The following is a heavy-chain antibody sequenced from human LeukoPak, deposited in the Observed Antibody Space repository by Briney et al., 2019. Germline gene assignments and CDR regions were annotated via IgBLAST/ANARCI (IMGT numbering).Heavy chain of an antibody. CDR3: ARYMTAVVVTAIQREDDAFDI. V-gene: IGHV1-69*06. CDR1: GGTFSSYA. J-gene: IGHJ3*02. Sequence: SVKVSCKASGGTFSSYAISWVRQAPGQGLEWMGGIVPIFGTANYAQKFQGRVTITADKSTSTAYMELSSLRSEDTAVYYCARYMTAVVVTAIQREDDAFDIWGQGTMVTVSS. CDR2: IVPIFGTA. D-gene: IGHD2-21*02.